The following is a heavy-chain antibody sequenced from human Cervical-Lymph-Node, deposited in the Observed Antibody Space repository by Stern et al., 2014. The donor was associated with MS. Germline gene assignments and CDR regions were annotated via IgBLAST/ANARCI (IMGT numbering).Heavy chain of an antibody. CDR2: ISYDGSNK. V-gene: IGHV3-30*18. Sequence: VQLVESGGGVVQPGRSLRLSCAASGFTFSSYGMHWVRQAPGKGLEWGAVISYDGSNKYYADSVKGRFTISRDNSKNTLYLQMNSLRAEDTAVYYCAKEYCSGGSCKSHWGQGTLVTVSS. D-gene: IGHD2-15*01. J-gene: IGHJ4*02. CDR1: GFTFSSYG. CDR3: AKEYCSGGSCKSH.